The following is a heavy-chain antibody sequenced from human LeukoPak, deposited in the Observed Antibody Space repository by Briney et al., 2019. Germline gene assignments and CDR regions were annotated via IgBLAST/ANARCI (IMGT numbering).Heavy chain of an antibody. D-gene: IGHD1-20*01. J-gene: IGHJ6*02. CDR1: GFTFSSHG. CDR3: ARDLTGSSYYYGMDV. CDR2: ISFDGSNK. Sequence: GGSLRLSCVASGFTFSSHGIHWVRQAPGKGLEWVAVISFDGSNKYFADSVKGRFTISRDNSKNTLYLQMSSLRAEDTAVYYCARDLTGSSYYYGMDVWGQGTTVTVSS. V-gene: IGHV3-30*03.